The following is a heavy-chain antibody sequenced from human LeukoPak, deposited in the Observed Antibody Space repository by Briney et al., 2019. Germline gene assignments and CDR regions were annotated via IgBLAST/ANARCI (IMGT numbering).Heavy chain of an antibody. V-gene: IGHV3-7*01. Sequence: GGSLRLSCTASGFTFSSYWTSWVRQAPGKGLEWVANIKQDESEKFYVDSVKGRFTISRDNAKNSLYLQMNSLRAEDTAVYYCARDPGIPAAGTVGYFDYWGQGTLVTVSS. CDR3: ARDPGIPAAGTVGYFDY. J-gene: IGHJ4*02. CDR1: GFTFSSYW. CDR2: IKQDESEK. D-gene: IGHD6-13*01.